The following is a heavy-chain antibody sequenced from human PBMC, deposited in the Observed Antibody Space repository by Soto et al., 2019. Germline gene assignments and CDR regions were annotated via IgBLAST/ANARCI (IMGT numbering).Heavy chain of an antibody. V-gene: IGHV4-59*01. D-gene: IGHD5-12*01. CDR3: ARGYSGYATAFDI. J-gene: IGHJ3*02. CDR2: IYYSGST. CDR1: GGSISSYY. Sequence: TSETLSLTCTVSGGSISSYYWSWIRQPPGKGLEWIGYIYYSGSTNYNPSLKSRVTISVDTSKNQFSLKLSSVTAADTAVYYCARGYSGYATAFDIWGQGTMVTVSS.